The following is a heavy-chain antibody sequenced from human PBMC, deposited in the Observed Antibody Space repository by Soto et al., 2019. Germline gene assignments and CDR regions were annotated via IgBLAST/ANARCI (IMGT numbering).Heavy chain of an antibody. Sequence: ASVKVSCKASGYTFTSYAMHWVRQAPGQRLEWMGWINAGNGNTKYSQEFQGRVTITRDTSASTAYMELSSLRSEDTAVYYCARVDQYSGIDYWGQGTLVTVSS. CDR2: INAGNGNT. CDR3: ARVDQYSGIDY. J-gene: IGHJ4*02. D-gene: IGHD5-12*01. V-gene: IGHV1-3*01. CDR1: GYTFTSYA.